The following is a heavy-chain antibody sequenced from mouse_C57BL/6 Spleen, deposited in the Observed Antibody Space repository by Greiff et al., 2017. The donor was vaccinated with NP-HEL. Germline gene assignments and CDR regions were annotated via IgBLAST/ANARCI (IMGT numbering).Heavy chain of an antibody. J-gene: IGHJ4*01. Sequence: EVNVVESGGGLVKPGGSLKLSCAASGFTFSSYTMSWVRQTPEKRLEWVATISGGGGNTYYPDSVKGRFTISRDNAKNTLYLQMSSLRSEDTALYYCARQEDGYYAMDYWGQGTSVTVSS. CDR1: GFTFSSYT. CDR3: ARQEDGYYAMDY. V-gene: IGHV5-9*01. D-gene: IGHD2-3*01. CDR2: ISGGGGNT.